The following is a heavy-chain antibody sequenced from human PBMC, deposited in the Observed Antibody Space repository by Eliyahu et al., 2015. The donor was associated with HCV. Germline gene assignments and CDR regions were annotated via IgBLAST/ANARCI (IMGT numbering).Heavy chain of an antibody. Sequence: ELQLLESGGGLEQPGGSLXLTCTASGXXFSNXPXPXVRQAPGKGLGWVSTVSGSGVTTDYADSVKGRFTISRDNSRDALFLQMNRLRAEDTAVYYCAKAAGSPSGIRSRYNYYFMDVWGKGATVTVSS. J-gene: IGHJ6*03. CDR1: GXXFSNXP. V-gene: IGHV3-23*01. CDR2: VSGSGVTT. D-gene: IGHD6-6*01. CDR3: AKAAGSPSGIRSRYNYYFMDV.